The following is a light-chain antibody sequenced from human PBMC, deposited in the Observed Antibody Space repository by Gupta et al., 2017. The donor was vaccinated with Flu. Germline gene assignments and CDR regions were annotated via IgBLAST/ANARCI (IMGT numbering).Light chain of an antibody. Sequence: QSVLTQPPSASGTPGQRVTISCSGNISNIGSYTVNWYRQFPGTAPKLLIYRTNQRPSGVPDRFSASRSGTSASLAISGLQSEDEADYYCAAWDDSLNGQEVFGTGTKVTVL. J-gene: IGLJ1*01. CDR3: AAWDDSLNGQEV. V-gene: IGLV1-44*01. CDR2: RTN. CDR1: ISNIGSYT.